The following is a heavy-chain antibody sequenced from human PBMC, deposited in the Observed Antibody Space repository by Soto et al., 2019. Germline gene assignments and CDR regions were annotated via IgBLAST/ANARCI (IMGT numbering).Heavy chain of an antibody. CDR2: ISYDGSNK. CDR3: ARDLLNSWQALRALGYYGMDV. D-gene: IGHD3-16*01. V-gene: IGHV3-30-3*01. Sequence: LRLSCAASGFTFSSYAMPWVRQAPGKGLEWVAVISYDGSNKYYADSVKGRFTISRDNSKNTLYLQMNSLRAEDTAVYYCARDLLNSWQALRALGYYGMDVWGQGTTVTVSS. J-gene: IGHJ6*02. CDR1: GFTFSSYA.